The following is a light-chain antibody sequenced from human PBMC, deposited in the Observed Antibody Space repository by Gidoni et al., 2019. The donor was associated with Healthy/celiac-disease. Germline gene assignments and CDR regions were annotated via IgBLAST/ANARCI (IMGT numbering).Light chain of an antibody. CDR2: AAS. CDR3: QQSYSTPVT. J-gene: IGKJ1*01. Sequence: DIQMTPSPSSLSASLGDRVTITCRASQGISSYLLWYQQKPGKAPKLLIYAASSLQSEVPSRFSGSGSGTDFTLTISSLQPEDFATYYCQQSYSTPVTFGQGTKVEIK. V-gene: IGKV1-39*01. CDR1: QGISSY.